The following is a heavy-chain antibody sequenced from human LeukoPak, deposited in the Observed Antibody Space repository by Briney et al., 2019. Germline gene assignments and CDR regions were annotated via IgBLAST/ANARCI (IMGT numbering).Heavy chain of an antibody. V-gene: IGHV4-39*01. CDR3: ARLDDYSNYVVY. J-gene: IGHJ4*02. CDR2: IYYSGST. Sequence: GSLRLSCAASGFTFSSYAMSWVRQAPGKGLEWIGSIYYSGSTYYNPSLKSRVTISVDTSKNQFSLKLSSVTAADTAVYYCARLDDYSNYVVYWGQGTLVTVSS. CDR1: GFTFSSYA. D-gene: IGHD4-4*01.